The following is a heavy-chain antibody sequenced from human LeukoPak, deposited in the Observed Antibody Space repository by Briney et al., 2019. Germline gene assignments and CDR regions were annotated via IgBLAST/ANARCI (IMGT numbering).Heavy chain of an antibody. CDR2: IYHSGST. D-gene: IGHD4-17*01. V-gene: IGHV4-38-2*02. Sequence: PSETLSLTCTVSGYSISSGYYWGWIRQPPGKGLEWIVSIYHSGSTYYNPSLKSRVTISVDTSKNQFSLKLSSVTAADTAVYYCARASDDYGDYVMVRYYFDYWGQGTLVTVSS. J-gene: IGHJ4*02. CDR1: GYSISSGYY. CDR3: ARASDDYGDYVMVRYYFDY.